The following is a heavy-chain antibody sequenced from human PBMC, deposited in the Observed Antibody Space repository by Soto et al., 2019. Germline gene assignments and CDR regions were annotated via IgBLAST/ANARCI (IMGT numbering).Heavy chain of an antibody. CDR3: ARGATANLIYYYYGMDV. CDR2: IWYDGSNK. Sequence: QVQLVESRGGVVQPGRSLRLSCAASGFTFSSYGMHWVRQAPGKGLEWVAVIWYDGSNKYYADSVKGRFTISRDNSKNTLYLQMNSLRAEDTAVYYCARGATANLIYYYYGMDVWGQGTTVTVSS. CDR1: GFTFSSYG. J-gene: IGHJ6*02. D-gene: IGHD2-21*02. V-gene: IGHV3-33*01.